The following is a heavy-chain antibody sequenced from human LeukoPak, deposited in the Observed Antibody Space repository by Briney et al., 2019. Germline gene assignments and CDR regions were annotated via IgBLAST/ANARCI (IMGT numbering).Heavy chain of an antibody. D-gene: IGHD1-7*01. V-gene: IGHV1-18*01. Sequence: ASVKVSCKASGYSFVGYGITWVRQAPGQGLEWMGWFNPENGNTNYAQKVQGRVTMTADTSTSTSYMELRSLRSDDTAVYYCARNKAGTTGYWGQGTLVTVSS. CDR2: FNPENGNT. CDR3: ARNKAGTTGY. J-gene: IGHJ4*02. CDR1: GYSFVGYG.